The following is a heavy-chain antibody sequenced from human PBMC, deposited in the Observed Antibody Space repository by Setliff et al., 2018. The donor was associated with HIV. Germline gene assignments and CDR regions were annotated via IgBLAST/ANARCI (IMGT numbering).Heavy chain of an antibody. J-gene: IGHJ3*02. CDR1: GGSISSSSYY. CDR3: ARLGGVDTAMAPIFDI. V-gene: IGHV4-39*07. Sequence: SETLSLTCTVSGGSISSSSYYWGWIRQPPGKGLEWIGSIYYSGSTYYNPSLKSRVTISVDTSKNQFSLKLSSVTAADTAVYYCARLGGVDTAMAPIFDIWGQGTMVTVSS. CDR2: IYYSGST. D-gene: IGHD5-18*01.